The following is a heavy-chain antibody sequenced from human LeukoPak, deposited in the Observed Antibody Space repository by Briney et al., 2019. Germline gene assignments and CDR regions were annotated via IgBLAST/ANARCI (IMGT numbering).Heavy chain of an antibody. CDR3: AKDQEGYYYDSSGYFPWDY. V-gene: IGHV3-23*01. D-gene: IGHD3-22*01. Sequence: PGGSLRLSCAASGFTFSSYAMSWVRQAPGKGLEWVSAISGSGGSTYYADSVKGRFTISRDNSKNTLYLQMNSLRAEDPAVHYCAKDQEGYYYDSSGYFPWDYWGQGTLVRVSS. CDR1: GFTFSSYA. CDR2: ISGSGGST. J-gene: IGHJ4*02.